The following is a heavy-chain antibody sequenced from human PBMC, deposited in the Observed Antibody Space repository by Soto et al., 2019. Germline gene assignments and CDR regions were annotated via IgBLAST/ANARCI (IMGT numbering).Heavy chain of an antibody. CDR1: GFTFDDYT. CDR2: ISWDGGST. CDR3: SILRGYCSSTSCHDAFDI. J-gene: IGHJ3*02. V-gene: IGHV3-43*01. Sequence: GGSRRLSCAASGFTFDDYTMHWVRQAPGKGLEWVSLISWDGGSTYYGDSVKGRFTISRDNSKNSLYLQMNSLRTEDTALYYCSILRGYCSSTSCHDAFDIWGQGTMVTVSS. D-gene: IGHD2-2*01.